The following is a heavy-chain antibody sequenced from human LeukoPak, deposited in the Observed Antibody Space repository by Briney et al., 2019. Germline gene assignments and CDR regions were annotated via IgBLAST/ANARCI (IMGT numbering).Heavy chain of an antibody. CDR1: GFTVSSNE. CDR2: IRGGST. J-gene: IGHJ4*02. Sequence: GGSLRLSCAASGFTVSSNEMSWVRQAPGKGLEWVSSIRGGSTYYADSRKGRFTISRDNSKNTLHLQMNSLRAEDTAVYYCARGRRYDSSGYYLDYWGQGTLVTVSS. V-gene: IGHV3-38-3*01. D-gene: IGHD3-22*01. CDR3: ARGRRYDSSGYYLDY.